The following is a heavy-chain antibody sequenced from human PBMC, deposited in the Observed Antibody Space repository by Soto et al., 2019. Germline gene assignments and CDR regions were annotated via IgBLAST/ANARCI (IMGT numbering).Heavy chain of an antibody. CDR2: ISSSSSTI. D-gene: IGHD2-2*01. CDR1: GFTFSSYS. CDR3: AREDIVVVPAATQPYYMDV. J-gene: IGHJ6*03. Sequence: EGSLRLSCAASGFTFSSYSMNWVRQAPGKGLEWVSYISSSSSTIYYADSVKGRFTISRDNAKNSLYLQMNSLRAEDTAVYYCAREDIVVVPAATQPYYMDVWGKGTTVTVSS. V-gene: IGHV3-48*01.